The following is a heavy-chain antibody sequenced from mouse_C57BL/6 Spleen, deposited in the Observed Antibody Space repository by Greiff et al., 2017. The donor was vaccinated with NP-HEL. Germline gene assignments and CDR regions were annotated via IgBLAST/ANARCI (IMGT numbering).Heavy chain of an antibody. CDR2: IDPEDGET. J-gene: IGHJ4*01. Sequence: VHVKQSGAELVKPGASVKLSCTASGFNIKDYYMHWVKQRTEQGLEWIGRIDPEDGETKYAPKFQGKATITADTSSNTAYLQLSSLTSEDTAVYYCARTRIYYDSSYAMDYWGQGTSVTVSS. CDR3: ARTRIYYDSSYAMDY. V-gene: IGHV14-2*01. CDR1: GFNIKDYY. D-gene: IGHD2-4*01.